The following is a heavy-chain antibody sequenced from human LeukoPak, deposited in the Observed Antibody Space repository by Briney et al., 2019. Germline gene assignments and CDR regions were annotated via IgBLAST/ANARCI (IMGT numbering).Heavy chain of an antibody. J-gene: IGHJ4*02. V-gene: IGHV4-39*07. CDR2: IYYSGST. CDR1: GGSISSSSYY. Sequence: SETLSLTCTVSGGSISSSSYYWGWIRQPPGKGLEWIGSIYYSGSTYYNPSRKSRVTISVDTSKNQFSLKLSSVTAADTAVYYCASLYYYGSGSYPLDYWGQGTLVTVSS. D-gene: IGHD3-10*01. CDR3: ASLYYYGSGSYPLDY.